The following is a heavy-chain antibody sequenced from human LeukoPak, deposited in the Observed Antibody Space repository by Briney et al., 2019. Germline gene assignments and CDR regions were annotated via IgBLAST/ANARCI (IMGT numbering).Heavy chain of an antibody. V-gene: IGHV4-34*01. J-gene: IGHJ4*02. D-gene: IGHD3-22*01. CDR2: INHSGST. Sequence: SETLSLTCAVYGGSFSGYYWSWIRQPPGKGLEWIGEINHSGSTNYNPSLKSRVTISVDTSKNQFSLKLSSVTAADTAVYYCARRPRTYDSSGSVRRGYYFDYWGQGTLVTASS. CDR1: GGSFSGYY. CDR3: ARRPRTYDSSGSVRRGYYFDY.